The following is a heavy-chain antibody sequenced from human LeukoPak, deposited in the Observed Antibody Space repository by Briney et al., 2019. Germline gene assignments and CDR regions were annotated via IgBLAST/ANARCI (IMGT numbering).Heavy chain of an antibody. D-gene: IGHD2-2*01. Sequence: SETLSRTCTVSGGSISSYYWNWIRQPPGKGLEWIGYNYYTGSTNYRPSLKSRVTISVDTSRNQFSLKLSSVTAADTAVYYCVRQDVVVITAATYYYGMDVWGQGTTVTVSS. V-gene: IGHV4-59*08. CDR2: NYYTGST. J-gene: IGHJ6*02. CDR3: VRQDVVVITAATYYYGMDV. CDR1: GGSISSYY.